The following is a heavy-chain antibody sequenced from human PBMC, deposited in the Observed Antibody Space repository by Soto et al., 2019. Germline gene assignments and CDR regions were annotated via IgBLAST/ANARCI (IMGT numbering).Heavy chain of an antibody. CDR3: EKDEWTGVTHEGFQI. D-gene: IGHD3-3*01. J-gene: IGHJ3*02. CDR1: GFSFNNYG. Sequence: QVQLVESGGGVVQPGRSLRLSCAASGFSFNNYGMHWVRQAPGKGLEWAAGLSYDGSIKHYADSVKGRFTISRDNSKNTLHLQMNSLRAEDMAVYYCEKDEWTGVTHEGFQICGQGTLVTVSS. V-gene: IGHV3-30*18. CDR2: LSYDGSIK.